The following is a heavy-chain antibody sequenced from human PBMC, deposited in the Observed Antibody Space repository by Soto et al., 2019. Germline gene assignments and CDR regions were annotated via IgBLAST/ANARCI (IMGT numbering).Heavy chain of an antibody. CDR2: ISAYNGNT. J-gene: IGHJ5*02. D-gene: IGHD3-3*01. CDR3: ARDRRRITIFGVVLNWFDP. CDR1: GYTFTSYG. V-gene: IGHV1-18*01. Sequence: QVQLVQSGAEVKKPGASVKVSCKASGYTFTSYGISWVRQAPGQGLEWMGWISAYNGNTNYAQKLQGRVNMTTDTSTSTAYMELRSLRSDDTSVYYCARDRRRITIFGVVLNWFDPWGQGTLVTVSS.